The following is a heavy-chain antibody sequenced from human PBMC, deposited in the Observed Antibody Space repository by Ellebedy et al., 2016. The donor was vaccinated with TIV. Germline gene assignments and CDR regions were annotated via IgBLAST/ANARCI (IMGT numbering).Heavy chain of an antibody. D-gene: IGHD5-18*01. Sequence: SVKVSCXASGFTFTSSAVQWVRQARGQRLEWIGWIVVGSGNTNYAQKFQERVTITRDMSTSTAYMELSSLRAEDTAVYYCARLNGGYSYGDGGNPVDYWGQGTLVTVSS. CDR1: GFTFTSSA. J-gene: IGHJ4*02. CDR2: IVVGSGNT. CDR3: ARLNGGYSYGDGGNPVDY. V-gene: IGHV1-58*01.